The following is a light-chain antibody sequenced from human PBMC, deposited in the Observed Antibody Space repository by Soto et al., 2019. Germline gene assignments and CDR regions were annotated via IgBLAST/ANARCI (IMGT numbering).Light chain of an antibody. Sequence: QSVLTQPPSASGSPGQSVTISCTGTSSDVGGYNYVSWYQQHPGKAPILIIFEVSRRPSGVPDCFSGSKSGNTASLTVSGLQAEDEADYYCSSFAGSNNFGVFGTGTKVTVL. CDR1: SSDVGGYNY. CDR2: EVS. V-gene: IGLV2-8*01. J-gene: IGLJ1*01. CDR3: SSFAGSNNFGV.